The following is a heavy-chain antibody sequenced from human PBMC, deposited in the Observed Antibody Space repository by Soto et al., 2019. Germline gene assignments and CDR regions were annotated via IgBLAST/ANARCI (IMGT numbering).Heavy chain of an antibody. V-gene: IGHV1-69*13. J-gene: IGHJ6*02. CDR1: GGTFSSYA. CDR3: ARDLGDIVVVPAAPLTYYYGMDV. CDR2: IIPIFGTA. D-gene: IGHD2-2*01. Sequence: ASVKVSCKASGGTFSSYAISWARQAPGQGLEWMGGIIPIFGTANYAQKFQGRVTITADESTSTAYMELSSLRSEDTAVYYCARDLGDIVVVPAAPLTYYYGMDVWGQGTTVTVSS.